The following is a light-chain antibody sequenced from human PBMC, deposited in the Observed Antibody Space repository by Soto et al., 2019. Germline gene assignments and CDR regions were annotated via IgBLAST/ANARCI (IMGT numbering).Light chain of an antibody. J-gene: IGKJ4*01. CDR3: QKYNSAPLT. CDR1: QGIRND. V-gene: IGKV1-6*02. Sequence: AIQMTQSPSSLSASVRDRVTITCRASQGIRNDLGWYRQKPGKAPRLLIYAACSLQSGVPLRFSGSGAGTDFTLTINSLQPEDFATYYCQKYNSAPLTFGGGTRVEIK. CDR2: AAC.